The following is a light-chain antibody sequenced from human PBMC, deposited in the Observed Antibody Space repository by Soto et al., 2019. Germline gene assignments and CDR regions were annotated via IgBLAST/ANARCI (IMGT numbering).Light chain of an antibody. V-gene: IGKV3-11*01. Sequence: EIVLTQSPATLSLSPGERATLSCRASQSVSTYLAWYQQKPGQAPRLLIYDAFNRATGVPARFRGSGSGTDFTLTISGLAPEDFSVYYCQQRDKWPITVGQGTRLEIK. CDR1: QSVSTY. CDR3: QQRDKWPIT. J-gene: IGKJ5*01. CDR2: DAF.